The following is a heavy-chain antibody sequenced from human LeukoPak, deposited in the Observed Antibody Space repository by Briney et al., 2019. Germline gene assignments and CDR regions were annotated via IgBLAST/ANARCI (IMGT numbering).Heavy chain of an antibody. Sequence: SETLSLTCTVSGGSISSYYWSWIRQPPGKGLEWIGYIYYSGSTNYNPSLKSRVTRSVDTSKNQFSLKLSSVTAADTAVYYCARDPDGYNPGWFDCWGQGTLVTVSS. CDR2: IYYSGST. J-gene: IGHJ4*02. V-gene: IGHV4-59*01. CDR3: ARDPDGYNPGWFDC. CDR1: GGSISSYY. D-gene: IGHD5-24*01.